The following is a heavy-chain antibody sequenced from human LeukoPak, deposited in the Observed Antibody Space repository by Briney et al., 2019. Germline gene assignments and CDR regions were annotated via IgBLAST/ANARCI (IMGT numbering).Heavy chain of an antibody. CDR2: ISSSSSYI. V-gene: IGHV3-21*05. D-gene: IGHD5-24*01. J-gene: IGHJ4*02. CDR3: AREMATSDY. Sequence: GGSLRLSCAASGFTFSSYEMNWVRQAPGKGLEWVSFISSSSSYIYYADSVRGRFTISRDNAKNSLYLQMNSLRAEDTAVYYCAREMATSDYWGQGTLVTVSS. CDR1: GFTFSSYE.